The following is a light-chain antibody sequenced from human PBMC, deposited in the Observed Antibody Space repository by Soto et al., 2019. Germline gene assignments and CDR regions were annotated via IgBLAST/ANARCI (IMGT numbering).Light chain of an antibody. V-gene: IGKV1-5*03. CDR3: QQYHSFPVT. CDR2: KAS. J-gene: IGKJ1*01. CDR1: QSISGW. Sequence: DIQMTQSPSTLSASVGDRVTITCRASQSISGWLAWYQQKPGKAPKLLIYKASSLKSGVPSRFSGSGSGTEFTLTIRSLQPDDSATYYCQQYHSFPVTFCQGTMVDI.